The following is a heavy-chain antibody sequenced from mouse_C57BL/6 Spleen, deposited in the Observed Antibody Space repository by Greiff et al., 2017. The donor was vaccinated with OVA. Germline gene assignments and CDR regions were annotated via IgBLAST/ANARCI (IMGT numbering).Heavy chain of an antibody. D-gene: IGHD4-1*02. CDR2: IHPNSGST. CDR3: ARRGPTGTGDY. Sequence: VQLQQPGAELVKPGASVKLSCKASGYTFTSYWMHWVKQRPGQGLEWIGMIHPNSGSTNYNEKFKSKATLTVDKSSSTAYMQLSSLTSEDSAVYYCARRGPTGTGDYWGQGTTLTVSS. J-gene: IGHJ2*01. CDR1: GYTFTSYW. V-gene: IGHV1-64*01.